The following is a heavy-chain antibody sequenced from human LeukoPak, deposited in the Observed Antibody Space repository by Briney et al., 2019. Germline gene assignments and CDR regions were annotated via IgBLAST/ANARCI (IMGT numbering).Heavy chain of an antibody. CDR2: INTDGSNT. CDR3: ARVHSGTLFYYYYMDV. Sequence: GGSLRLSCAASGFTFSSYWMRWVRQAPGKGLVWVSRINTDGSNTNYADSVKGRFTISRDNSKNTLYLQMNSLRAEDTAMYYCARVHSGTLFYYYYMDVWGKGTTVTISS. V-gene: IGHV3-74*01. J-gene: IGHJ6*03. D-gene: IGHD1-1*01. CDR1: GFTFSSYW.